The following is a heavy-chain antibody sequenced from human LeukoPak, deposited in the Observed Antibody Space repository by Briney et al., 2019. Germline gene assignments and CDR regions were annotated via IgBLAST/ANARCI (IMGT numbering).Heavy chain of an antibody. V-gene: IGHV1-18*01. CDR2: ISAYNGNR. CDR1: GYTFTSYG. D-gene: IGHD1-26*01. Sequence: ASVNVSCKASGYTFTSYGISWVRQAPGQGLEWMGWISAYNGNRNYAQKFQGRVTMTTDTSTSTAYMELRSLRSDDTAVYYCARGFGIVGATEYWFDPWGQGTLVTVSS. J-gene: IGHJ5*02. CDR3: ARGFGIVGATEYWFDP.